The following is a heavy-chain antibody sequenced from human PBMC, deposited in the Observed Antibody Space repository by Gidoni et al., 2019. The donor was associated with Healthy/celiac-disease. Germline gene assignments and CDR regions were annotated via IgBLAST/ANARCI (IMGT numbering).Heavy chain of an antibody. Sequence: EVQLVESGGGLVQPGGSLRLSCAASGFPFSSYSMNWVRQAPGKGLEWVSYISSSSSTIYYADSVKGRFTISRDNAKNSLYLQMNSLRAEDTAVYYCARDSYGGAFDIWGQGTMVTVSS. CDR2: ISSSSSTI. V-gene: IGHV3-48*01. CDR3: ARDSYGGAFDI. J-gene: IGHJ3*02. CDR1: GFPFSSYS. D-gene: IGHD4-17*01.